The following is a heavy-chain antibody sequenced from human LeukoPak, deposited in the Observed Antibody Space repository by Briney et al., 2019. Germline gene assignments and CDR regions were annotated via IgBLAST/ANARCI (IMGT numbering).Heavy chain of an antibody. Sequence: GGSLRLSCAASGFTFSDYYMSWIRQAPGKGLEWVSHISSTGSTIYYADSVKGRFTISRDNAKNSLYLQMNSLTAEDTAVYYCASNPLLGYCSGGSCPENPYYYYGMDVWGQGTMVTVSS. CDR2: ISSTGSTI. D-gene: IGHD2-15*01. CDR1: GFTFSDYY. V-gene: IGHV3-11*01. J-gene: IGHJ6*02. CDR3: ASNPLLGYCSGGSCPENPYYYYGMDV.